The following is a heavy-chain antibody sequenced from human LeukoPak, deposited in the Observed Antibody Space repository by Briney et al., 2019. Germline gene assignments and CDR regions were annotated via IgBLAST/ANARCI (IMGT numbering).Heavy chain of an antibody. Sequence: GGSLRLSCAASGFTFSSNWMYWGRQAPGKGLVWVSRINSDGSTTSYVDSVKGRFTISRDNAKSTLYLQMNSLRAEDTAVYYCARGGPIDYWAQGTLVTVSS. V-gene: IGHV3-74*01. CDR2: INSDGSTT. CDR1: GFTFSSNW. J-gene: IGHJ4*02. CDR3: ARGGPIDY.